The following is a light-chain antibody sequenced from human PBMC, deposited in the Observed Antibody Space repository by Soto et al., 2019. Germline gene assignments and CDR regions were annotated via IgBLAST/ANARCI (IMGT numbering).Light chain of an antibody. CDR3: TSYTSSTTVV. Sequence: QAVVTQPASVSGSPGQSITISCTGTSSDIGGYNYVSWYQQHPDKAPKLIIYAVTNRPSGVSNRFSGSKSGNTASLTISGLQAEDEADYYCTSYTSSTTVVFGGGTKLTVL. V-gene: IGLV2-14*01. CDR2: AVT. CDR1: SSDIGGYNY. J-gene: IGLJ2*01.